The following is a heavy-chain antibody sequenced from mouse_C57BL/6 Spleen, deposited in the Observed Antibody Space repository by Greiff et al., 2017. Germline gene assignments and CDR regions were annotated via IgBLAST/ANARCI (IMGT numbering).Heavy chain of an antibody. CDR3: AREYYGSYWYFEV. CDR1: GYSFTGYY. Sequence: VQLQQPGPELVKPGASVKISCKASGYSFTGYYMHWVKQSPEKSLEWIGEINPSTGGTTYNQKFKAKATLTVDKSSSTAYMQLKSLTSEDSAVYYCAREYYGSYWYFEVWGTGTTVTVSS. D-gene: IGHD1-1*01. CDR2: INPSTGGT. J-gene: IGHJ1*03. V-gene: IGHV1-42*01.